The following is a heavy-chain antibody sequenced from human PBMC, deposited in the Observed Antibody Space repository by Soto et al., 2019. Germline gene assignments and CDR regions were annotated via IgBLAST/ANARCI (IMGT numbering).Heavy chain of an antibody. J-gene: IGHJ4*02. V-gene: IGHV3-23*01. D-gene: IGHD3-16*01. CDR3: AKGLRLHFDY. CDR2: ISGSGNKT. CDR1: GFSFSIYA. Sequence: EVQLLESGGRLVQPWGSLRLSCAASGFSFSIYAMSWVRQAPGKGLEWVSGISGSGNKTYYADSVKGRFTISRDNSKDTLYLQINSLRVEDTAIYYCAKGLRLHFDYWGQGTLVSVSS.